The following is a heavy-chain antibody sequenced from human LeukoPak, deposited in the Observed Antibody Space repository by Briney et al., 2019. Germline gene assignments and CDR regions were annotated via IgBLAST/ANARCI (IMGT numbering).Heavy chain of an antibody. CDR2: IRFDGSNK. D-gene: IGHD3-3*01. Sequence: GGSLRLSCAASGFTFSSSGMHWVRQAPGKGLEWVAFIRFDGSNKYYADSVKGRFTISRDNSKNTMYLQMNSLRAEDAAVYYCAKDYDFWSGYYSPTRGYFDYWGQGTLVTVSS. J-gene: IGHJ4*02. CDR1: GFTFSSSG. CDR3: AKDYDFWSGYYSPTRGYFDY. V-gene: IGHV3-30*02.